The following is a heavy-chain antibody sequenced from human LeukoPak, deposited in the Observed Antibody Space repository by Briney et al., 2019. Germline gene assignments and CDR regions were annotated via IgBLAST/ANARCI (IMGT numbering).Heavy chain of an antibody. CDR1: GFTFSSYG. D-gene: IGHD4-23*01. CDR2: IWYDGSNK. V-gene: IGHV3-33*01. Sequence: PGGSLRLSCAASGFTFSSYGMHWARQAPGKGLEWVAVIWYDGSNKYYADSVKGRFTISRDNSKNTLYLQMNGLRAEDTAVYYCAREATPYGGNSQVWGQGTLVTVSS. J-gene: IGHJ4*02. CDR3: AREATPYGGNSQV.